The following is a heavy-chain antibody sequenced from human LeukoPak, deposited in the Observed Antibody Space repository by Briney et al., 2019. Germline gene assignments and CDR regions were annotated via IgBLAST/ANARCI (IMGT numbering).Heavy chain of an antibody. CDR1: GFTFSSYA. D-gene: IGHD1-26*01. CDR2: VSGTTGNT. CDR3: ATPAYSDRGGFEY. J-gene: IGHJ4*02. V-gene: IGHV3-23*01. Sequence: GGSLRLSCAASGFTFSSYAMFWVRQAPGQGLAWVSAVSGTTGNTYYADSVKGRFTISRDNSTNTVYLQMDSLRVDDTAVYYCATPAYSDRGGFEYWGQGTLVTVSS.